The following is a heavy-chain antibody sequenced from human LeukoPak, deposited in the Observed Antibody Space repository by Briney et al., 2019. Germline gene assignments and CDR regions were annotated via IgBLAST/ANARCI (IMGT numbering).Heavy chain of an antibody. V-gene: IGHV4-59*08. Sequence: PSETLSLTCSVSGGSISSLYWSWIRQPPGKGLEWIGYIYYTGSTNYNPSLKSRVTMFVDMSKNQFSLRLSSVTAADTAVYYCARVKDYYGSGRGWVDPWGQGTLVTVSS. D-gene: IGHD3-10*01. CDR3: ARVKDYYGSGRGWVDP. CDR2: IYYTGST. CDR1: GGSISSLY. J-gene: IGHJ5*02.